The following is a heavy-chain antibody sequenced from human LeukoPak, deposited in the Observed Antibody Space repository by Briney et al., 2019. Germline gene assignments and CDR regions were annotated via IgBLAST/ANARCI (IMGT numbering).Heavy chain of an antibody. D-gene: IGHD3-10*01. CDR3: ARDLSFGSGSD. CDR1: GFTFSNHG. J-gene: IGHJ4*02. V-gene: IGHV3-33*01. CDR2: MWYDGSDE. Sequence: GGSLRLSCAASGFTFSNHGMHWVRQAPGKGLEWVALMWYDGSDENYADSVKGRFTISRDSSKNTLYLQMNSLRADDTAVYYCARDLSFGSGSDWGQGALVIVSP.